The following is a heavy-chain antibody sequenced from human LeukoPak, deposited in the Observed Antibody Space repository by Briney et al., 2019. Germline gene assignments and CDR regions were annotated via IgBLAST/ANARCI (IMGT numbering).Heavy chain of an antibody. CDR3: ARAPTSYYYFDY. CDR2: IWYDGSNK. J-gene: IGHJ4*02. V-gene: IGHV3-33*01. Sequence: PGGSLRLSCAASGFTFSSYGMHWVRQAPGKGLEWVAVIWYDGSNKYYADSVKGRFTISRDNSKNTLYLQMNSLRAEDTAVYYCARAPTSYYYFDYWGQATMVADCS. D-gene: IGHD1-26*01. CDR1: GFTFSSYG.